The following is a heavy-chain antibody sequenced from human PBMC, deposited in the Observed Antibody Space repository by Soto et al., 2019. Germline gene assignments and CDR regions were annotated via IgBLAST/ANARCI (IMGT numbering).Heavy chain of an antibody. Sequence: GGSLRLSCAASGFTSSSYAMHWVRQAPGKGLEWVAVISYDGSNKYYADSVKGRFTISRDNSKNTLYLQMNSLRAEDTAVYYCARDYSSGLYYYYGMDVWGQGTTVTVSS. CDR1: GFTSSSYA. J-gene: IGHJ6*02. V-gene: IGHV3-30-3*01. D-gene: IGHD6-19*01. CDR2: ISYDGSNK. CDR3: ARDYSSGLYYYYGMDV.